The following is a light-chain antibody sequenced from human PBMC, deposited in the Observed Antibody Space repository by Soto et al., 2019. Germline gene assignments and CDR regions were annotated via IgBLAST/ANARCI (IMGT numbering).Light chain of an antibody. J-gene: IGKJ2*01. Sequence: DIVMTQSPDSLAVSLGARATINCKASQSVLYSSNNKNYLAWYRQKPGQPPKLIIYWASIRESGVPDRISGSGSGTDFTPPISSLQAEDVAVYYCQQYYSTPPYTFGQGTKLEIK. CDR1: QSVLYSSNNKNY. CDR2: WAS. CDR3: QQYYSTPPYT. V-gene: IGKV4-1*01.